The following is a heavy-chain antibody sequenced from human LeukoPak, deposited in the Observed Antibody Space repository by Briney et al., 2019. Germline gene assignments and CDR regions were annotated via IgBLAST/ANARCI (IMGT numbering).Heavy chain of an antibody. V-gene: IGHV7-4-1*02. Sequence: ASVKVSCKASGYTFTSYAMNWVRQAPGQGLEWMGWINTNTGNPTYAQGFTGRFVFSLDTSVSTAYLQISSLKAEDTAVYYCARADYVDTAMVFGYYYDSSGYHMVDYWGQGTLVTVSS. CDR3: ARADYVDTAMVFGYYYDSSGYHMVDY. D-gene: IGHD3-22*01. CDR1: GYTFTSYA. J-gene: IGHJ4*02. CDR2: INTNTGNP.